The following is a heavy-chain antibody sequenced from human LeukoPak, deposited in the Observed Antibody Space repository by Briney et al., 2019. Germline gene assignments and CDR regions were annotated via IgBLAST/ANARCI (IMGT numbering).Heavy chain of an antibody. CDR3: ARVRLVERRTDAFDI. J-gene: IGHJ3*02. CDR2: LGVSVSGYGGST. CDR1: GFTFSRYA. V-gene: IGHV3-23*01. Sequence: GGSLRLSCAASGFTFSRYAMSWVRQAPGKGLEWVSALGVSVSGYGGSTYYADSVKGRFTISRDNSKNTLYRQMNSLRAEDTAVYYCARVRLVERRTDAFDIWGQGTMVTVSS. D-gene: IGHD1-1*01.